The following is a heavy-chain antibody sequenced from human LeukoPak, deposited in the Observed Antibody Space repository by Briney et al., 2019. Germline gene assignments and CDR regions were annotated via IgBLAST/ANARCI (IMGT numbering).Heavy chain of an antibody. J-gene: IGHJ3*02. D-gene: IGHD6-13*01. V-gene: IGHV3-74*01. CDR2: INGDGSDT. CDR3: AIIAAAGGADAFDI. Sequence: GGSLRLSCAASGFTFSSYSMNWVRQDPGRGLEWVSRINGDGSDTYYADSVKGRFTISRDNAKNALYLQMNGLRAEDTAVYYCAIIAAAGGADAFDIWGQGTMVTVSS. CDR1: GFTFSSYS.